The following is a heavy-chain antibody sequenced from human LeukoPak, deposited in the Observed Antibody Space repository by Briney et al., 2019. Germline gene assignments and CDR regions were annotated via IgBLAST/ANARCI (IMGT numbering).Heavy chain of an antibody. V-gene: IGHV1-2*02. Sequence: ASVKVSCKASGYAFTGYYMHWVRQAPGRGLEWMGWINPNSGGTNYAQKFQGRVTMTRDTSISTAYKELSRLRSDDTAVYYCARNTIVVVPAAYDYWGQGTLVTVSS. D-gene: IGHD2-2*01. CDR3: ARNTIVVVPAAYDY. CDR2: INPNSGGT. J-gene: IGHJ4*02. CDR1: GYAFTGYY.